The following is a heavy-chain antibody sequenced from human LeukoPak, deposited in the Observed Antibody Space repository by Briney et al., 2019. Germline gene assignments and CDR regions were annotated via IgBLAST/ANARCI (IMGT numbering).Heavy chain of an antibody. V-gene: IGHV3-7*01. CDR2: IKQDGSEK. D-gene: IGHD6-13*01. CDR3: ARDCIAAAGASSFSDYYYYMDV. CDR1: GFTFSSYW. Sequence: GGSLRLSCAASGFTFSSYWMSWVRQAPGKGREWVANIKQDGSEKYYVDSVKGRFTISGDNAKNSLYLQMNSLRAEDTAVYYCARDCIAAAGASSFSDYYYYMDVWGKGTTVTVSS. J-gene: IGHJ6*03.